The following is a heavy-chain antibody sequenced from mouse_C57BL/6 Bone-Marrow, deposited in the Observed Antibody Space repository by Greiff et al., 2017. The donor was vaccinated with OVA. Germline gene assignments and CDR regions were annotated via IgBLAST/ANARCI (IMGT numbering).Heavy chain of an antibody. V-gene: IGHV1-50*01. D-gene: IGHD3-2*02. CDR3: AKEDSSGYWFAD. Sequence: QVQLQQPGAELVKPGASVKLSCKASGYTFTSYWMQWVKQRPGQGLEWIGEIDPYDSYTNYNQKFKGKATMAVETAYSTAYMQRSSLTSEDSAVYDCAKEDSSGYWFADWGQGTLVTVSA. CDR2: IDPYDSYT. J-gene: IGHJ3*01. CDR1: GYTFTSYW.